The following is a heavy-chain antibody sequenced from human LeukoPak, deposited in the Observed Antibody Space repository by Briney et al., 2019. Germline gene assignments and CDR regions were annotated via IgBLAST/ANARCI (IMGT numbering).Heavy chain of an antibody. D-gene: IGHD1-20*01. CDR1: GFTFSSCV. V-gene: IGHV3-64*01. CDR3: AAQGTLTGAYDS. CDR2: IDPNGKTS. Sequence: GGSLRLSCAASGFTFSSCVMLWVRQAPGMGLEYVSSIDPNGKTSYYTNSVKGRFTISRDNSNNMLYLQMGSLTSEDMAVYYCAAQGTLTGAYDSWSQGTLVTVSS. J-gene: IGHJ5*01.